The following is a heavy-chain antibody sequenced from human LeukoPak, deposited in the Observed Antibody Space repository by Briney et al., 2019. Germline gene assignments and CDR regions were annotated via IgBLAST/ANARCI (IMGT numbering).Heavy chain of an antibody. Sequence: GESLKISCKGSGYSFTSYWIGWVRQMPGKGLEWMGIIYPGDSDTRYSPSFQGQVTISADKSISTAYLQWSSLRASDTATYYCARLSITTSLRLYYFDYWGQGTLVTVPS. CDR2: IYPGDSDT. CDR3: ARLSITTSLRLYYFDY. V-gene: IGHV5-51*01. J-gene: IGHJ4*02. D-gene: IGHD2/OR15-2a*01. CDR1: GYSFTSYW.